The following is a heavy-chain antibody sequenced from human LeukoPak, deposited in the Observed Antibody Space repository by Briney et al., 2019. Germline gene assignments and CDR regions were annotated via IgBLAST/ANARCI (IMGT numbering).Heavy chain of an antibody. CDR2: IYHTGSA. Sequence: SETLSLTCSVPGVSTGSQNFYWAWIRQPPGKGLEWIGNIYHTGSAYYSAALKSRVTISIDTSKDNFSLRLTSLTAADTAVYYCARLRDYGNLFFYFYMDVWGKGATVTVSS. V-gene: IGHV4-39*02. CDR1: GVSTGSQNFY. CDR3: ARLRDYGNLFFYFYMDV. J-gene: IGHJ6*03. D-gene: IGHD4-17*01.